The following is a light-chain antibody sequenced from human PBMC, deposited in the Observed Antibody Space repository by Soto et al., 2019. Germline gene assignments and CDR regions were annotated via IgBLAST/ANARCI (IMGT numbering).Light chain of an antibody. CDR1: QYVGTR. CDR2: YTS. CDR3: HQRQSWPRT. J-gene: IGKJ1*01. V-gene: IGKV3-11*01. Sequence: EIAVTQSPDTLSVSPGETATLSCRASQYVGTRLAWYQHKPGQAPRLLIYYTSNRATGIPARFSGSGSGTDFTLTINSLAPEDFAIYYCHQRQSWPRTFGQGTKVDI.